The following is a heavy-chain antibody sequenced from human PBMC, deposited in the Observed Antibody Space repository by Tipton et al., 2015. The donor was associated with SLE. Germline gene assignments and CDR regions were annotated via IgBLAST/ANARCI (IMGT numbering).Heavy chain of an antibody. V-gene: IGHV4-39*01. CDR1: GGSISSSNYY. CDR3: ARQGYGDDCFWAVWFDP. Sequence: TLSLTCTVSGGSISSSNYYWGWIRQPPGKGLEWIGTIYYSGDTYYNPSLKSRVTISVDTSKNQFSLKLSSVTAADTAIYYCARQGYGDDCFWAVWFDPWGQGTLVTVSS. D-gene: IGHD2-21*01. J-gene: IGHJ5*02. CDR2: IYYSGDT.